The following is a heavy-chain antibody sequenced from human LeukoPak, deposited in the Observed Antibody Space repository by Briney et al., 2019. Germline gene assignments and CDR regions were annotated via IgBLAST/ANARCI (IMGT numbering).Heavy chain of an antibody. V-gene: IGHV4-39*07. CDR1: GDSISSSDYY. J-gene: IGHJ5*02. CDR2: IYYNGNT. CDR3: AREVDAAAAYNWFDP. D-gene: IGHD2-2*01. Sequence: SETLSLTCTVSGDSISSSDYYWTWIRQPPGKGLEWIGNIYYNGNTYYNSSLKSRVTISIDTSKKQFSLRLNAVTAADTAVYYCAREVDAAAAYNWFDPWGQGTLVTVSS.